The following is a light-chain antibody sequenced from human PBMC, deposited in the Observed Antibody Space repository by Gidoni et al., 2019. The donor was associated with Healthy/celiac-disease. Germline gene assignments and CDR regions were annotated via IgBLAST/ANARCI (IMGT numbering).Light chain of an antibody. CDR2: DNN. CDR1: SSNIGNNY. CDR3: GTWDSSLSAVV. Sequence: QSVLTQPPSVSEAPGQKATIPCSGSSSNIGNNYVSWYQQLPGTAPKLLIYDNNKRPSGIPDRFSGSKSGTSATLGITGLQTGDEADYYCGTWDSSLSAVVFGGGTKLTVL. J-gene: IGLJ2*01. V-gene: IGLV1-51*01.